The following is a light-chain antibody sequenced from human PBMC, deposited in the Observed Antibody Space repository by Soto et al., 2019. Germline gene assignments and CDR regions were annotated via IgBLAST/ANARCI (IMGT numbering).Light chain of an antibody. CDR3: QQYNNWPPWT. CDR1: QSVSSN. CDR2: GTS. J-gene: IGKJ1*01. Sequence: EIVMTQSPATLSVSPGERVTLSCRASQSVSSNLAWYQQKPGQAPRLLIYGTSTRATGIPARFSGSGSGTDFTLTISSLQSEDFAVYYCQQYNNWPPWTLGQGTKVDI. V-gene: IGKV3-15*01.